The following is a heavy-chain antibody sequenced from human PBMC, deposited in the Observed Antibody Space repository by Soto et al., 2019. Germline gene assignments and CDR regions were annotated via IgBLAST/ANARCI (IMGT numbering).Heavy chain of an antibody. V-gene: IGHV1-18*01. Sequence: SVKVSCKASGYTFTSYGISWVRQAPGQGLEWMGWISAYNGNTNYAQKLQGRVTMTTDTSTSTAYMELRSLRSDDTAVYYCAREGIQLWSTDYYYGMDVWGQGTTVTVSS. CDR3: AREGIQLWSTDYYYGMDV. CDR2: ISAYNGNT. J-gene: IGHJ6*02. D-gene: IGHD5-18*01. CDR1: GYTFTSYG.